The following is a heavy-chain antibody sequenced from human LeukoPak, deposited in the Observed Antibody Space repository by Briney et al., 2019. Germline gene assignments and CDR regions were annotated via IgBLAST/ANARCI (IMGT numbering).Heavy chain of an antibody. D-gene: IGHD3-10*01. CDR3: AHKEGVEYYFDY. V-gene: IGHV2-5*02. Sequence: SGPTLVNPTQTLTLTCTLSGFLLSTSGVGVGWIRQPPGKALEWLALIYWDDDKHYSPSLKSRLTITKDTSKNQVVLTMTNMDPVDTATYFCAHKEGVEYYFDYWGQGTLVTVSS. CDR1: GFLLSTSGVG. J-gene: IGHJ4*02. CDR2: IYWDDDK.